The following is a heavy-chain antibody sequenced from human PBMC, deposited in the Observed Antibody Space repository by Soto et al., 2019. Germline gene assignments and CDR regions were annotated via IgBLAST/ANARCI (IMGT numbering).Heavy chain of an antibody. CDR2: INPDGSST. Sequence: PGGSLRLSCATSGFTFSSSGMSWVRQAPGKGLLWVSRINPDGSSTSYADSVKGRFTISRDNAKNTLYLQMNSLRAEDTAVYYCARAENYYGSGSYWGYYYGMDVSGQGTTVTVSS. CDR1: GFTFSSSG. V-gene: IGHV3-74*01. J-gene: IGHJ6*02. CDR3: ARAENYYGSGSYWGYYYGMDV. D-gene: IGHD3-10*01.